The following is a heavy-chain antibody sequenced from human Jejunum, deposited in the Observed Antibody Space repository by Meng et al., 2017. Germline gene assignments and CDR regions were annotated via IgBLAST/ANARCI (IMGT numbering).Heavy chain of an antibody. D-gene: IGHD2-2*01. Sequence: RLQQWGPGLVRPSETLSLTCTVSGGSVSSTNCYWSWIRQPPGKGLEWIGYRYYSGSTNYNPSLKSRVTISVDTSKSQFSLKLFSVTAADTAVYYCAREYCISTTCYFDSWGQGTLVTVSS. V-gene: IGHV4-61*01. CDR2: RYYSGST. CDR3: AREYCISTTCYFDS. J-gene: IGHJ4*02. CDR1: GGSVSSTNCY.